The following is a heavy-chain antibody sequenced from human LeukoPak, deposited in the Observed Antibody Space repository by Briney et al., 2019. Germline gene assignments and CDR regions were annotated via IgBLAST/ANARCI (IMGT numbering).Heavy chain of an antibody. CDR3: ARARTSTWLLDSY. Sequence: ASVTVSCKASGYIFTACYIHWVRQAPGQGLEWMGWINPKSGATNFAQKFQGRVTMTSDTSITTAYMELIRLRSDDTAVFFCARARTSTWLLDSYWGQGTLITVSS. J-gene: IGHJ4*02. CDR2: INPKSGAT. V-gene: IGHV1-2*02. D-gene: IGHD3-9*01. CDR1: GYIFTACY.